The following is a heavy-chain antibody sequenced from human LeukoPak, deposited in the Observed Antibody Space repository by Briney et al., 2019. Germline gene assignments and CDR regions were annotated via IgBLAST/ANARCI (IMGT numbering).Heavy chain of an antibody. J-gene: IGHJ6*03. V-gene: IGHV1-18*01. CDR3: AREVPAEGYYYYMDV. Sequence: ASVKVSCKASGYTFTSYGISWVRQAPGQGLEWMGWISAYNGNTNYAQKLQGRVTMTTDTSTSTAYMELRSLRSDDTAVYYCAREVPAEGYYYYMDVWGKGTTVTVSS. CDR1: GYTFTSYG. CDR2: ISAYNGNT.